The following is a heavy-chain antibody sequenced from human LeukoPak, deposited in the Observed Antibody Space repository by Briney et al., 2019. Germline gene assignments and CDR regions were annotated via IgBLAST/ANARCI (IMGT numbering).Heavy chain of an antibody. J-gene: IGHJ6*03. CDR1: GFTFSSYA. V-gene: IGHV3-7*01. CDR2: IKQDGSEK. D-gene: IGHD3-10*01. Sequence: LPGGSLRLSCAASGFTFSSYAMSWVRQAPGKGLEWVANIKQDGSEKYYVDSVKGRFTISRDNAKNSLYLQMNSLRAEDTAVYYCAREFGSGMGHARNYYYYYYMDVWGKGTTVTISS. CDR3: AREFGSGMGHARNYYYYYYMDV.